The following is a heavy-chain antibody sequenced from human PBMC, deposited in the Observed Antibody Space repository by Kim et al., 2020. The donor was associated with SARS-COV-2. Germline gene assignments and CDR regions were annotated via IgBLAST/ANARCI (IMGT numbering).Heavy chain of an antibody. CDR3: ARGGQPLLYPKFDY. CDR1: GGSISSGGYY. V-gene: IGHV4-31*03. J-gene: IGHJ4*02. CDR2: IYYSGST. D-gene: IGHD2-2*02. Sequence: SETLSLTCTVSGGSISSGGYYWSWIRQHPGKGLEWIGYIYYSGSTYYNPSLKSRVTISVDTSKNQFSLKLSSVTAADTAVYYCARGGQPLLYPKFDYWGQGTLVTVSS.